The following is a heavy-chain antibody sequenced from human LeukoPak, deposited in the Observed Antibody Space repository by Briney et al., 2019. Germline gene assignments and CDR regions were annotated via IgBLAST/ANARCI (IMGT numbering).Heavy chain of an antibody. V-gene: IGHV3-30*04. D-gene: IGHD6-13*01. J-gene: IGHJ6*04. CDR3: ARVPLEDEAAALYYYYYYGIDV. CDR1: GFTFSSYA. CDR2: ISYDGSNK. Sequence: PGRSLRLSCAASGFTFSSYAMHWVRQAPGKGLEWVAVISYDGSNKYYADSVKGRFTISRDNSKNTLYLQMNSLRAEDTAVYYCARVPLEDEAAALYYYYYYGIDVWGKGTTVTVSS.